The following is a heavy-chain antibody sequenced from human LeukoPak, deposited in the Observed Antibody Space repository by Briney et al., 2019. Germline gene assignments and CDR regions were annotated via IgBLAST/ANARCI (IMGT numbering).Heavy chain of an antibody. V-gene: IGHV3-23*01. CDR3: AKDGYCSGGSCYSRYDS. Sequence: GGSLRLSCAASGFSFSSYSMNWVRQAPGNGLEWVSAISDRGGSTYYAESVMGRFTISRDNSKNALYLQMNSLRAEDTAVYYCAKDGYCSGGSCYSRYDSWGQGTLVTVSS. CDR1: GFSFSSYS. D-gene: IGHD2-15*01. CDR2: ISDRGGST. J-gene: IGHJ4*02.